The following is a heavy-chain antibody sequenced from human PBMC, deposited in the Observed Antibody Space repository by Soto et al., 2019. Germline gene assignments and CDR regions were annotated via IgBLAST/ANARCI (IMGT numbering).Heavy chain of an antibody. D-gene: IGHD3-10*01. V-gene: IGHV4-34*01. J-gene: IGHJ6*03. CDR2: INGRNI. CDR1: GGSFSGYQ. Sequence: QVQLQQWGAGLLKPSETLSLTCAVYGGSFSGYQWSWIRQTPGKGLEWMGEINGRNINYNQSLKSRVTIVLDTPKKQISLKLSSVPAADSAVYYCARGLILWFVELSRRGGYYYYMDVWGKGTTVTVSS. CDR3: ARGLILWFVELSRRGGYYYYMDV.